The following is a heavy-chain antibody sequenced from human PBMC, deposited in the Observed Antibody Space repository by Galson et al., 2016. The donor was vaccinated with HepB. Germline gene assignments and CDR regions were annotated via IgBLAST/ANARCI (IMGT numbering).Heavy chain of an antibody. CDR2: ISSSSSFI. CDR3: VTYYYDSGGYSY. Sequence: SLRLSCAASGFTFSGYGMNWVRQAPGKGLEWVSAISSSSSFIYYVESVRGRFTISRDNAKNSVYLQMDSLGAEDTAVYYCVTYYYDSGGYSYWGQGTLVTVAS. V-gene: IGHV3-21*01. CDR1: GFTFSGYG. J-gene: IGHJ4*02. D-gene: IGHD3-22*01.